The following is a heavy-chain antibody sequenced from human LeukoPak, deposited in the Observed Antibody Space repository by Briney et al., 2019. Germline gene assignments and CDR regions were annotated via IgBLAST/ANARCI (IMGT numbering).Heavy chain of an antibody. CDR3: ARDRYYDSSGYYPRYYYYGMDV. V-gene: IGHV3-53*01. J-gene: IGHJ6*02. Sequence: GGSLRLSCAASGFTVSSNYMSWVRQAPGKGLEWVSVIYSGGSTYYADSVKGRFTISRDNAKNSLYLQMNSLRAEDTAVYYCARDRYYDSSGYYPRYYYYGMDVWGQGTTVTVSS. CDR1: GFTVSSNY. CDR2: IYSGGST. D-gene: IGHD3-22*01.